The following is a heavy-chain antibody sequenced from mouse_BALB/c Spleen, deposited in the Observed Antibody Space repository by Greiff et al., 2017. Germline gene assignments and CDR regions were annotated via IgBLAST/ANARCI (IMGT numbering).Heavy chain of an antibody. CDR2: ISYDGSN. J-gene: IGHJ3*01. Sequence: ESGPGLVKPSQSLSLTCSVTGYSITSGYYWNWIRQFPGNKLEWMGYISYDGSNNYNPSLKNRISITRDTSKNQFFLKLNSVTTEDTATYYCAREGGYGTAYWGQGTLVTVSA. CDR1: GYSITSGYY. D-gene: IGHD2-10*02. V-gene: IGHV3-6*02. CDR3: AREGGYGTAY.